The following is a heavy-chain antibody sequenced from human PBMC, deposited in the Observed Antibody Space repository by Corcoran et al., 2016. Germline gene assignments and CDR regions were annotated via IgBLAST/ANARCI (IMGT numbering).Heavy chain of an antibody. Sequence: QVQLQQWGAGLLKPSETLSLTCAVYGGSFSGYYWSWIRQPPGKGLEWIGEINHSGSTNYNPSLKSRVTISVDTSKNQFSLKLSSVTAADTAVDYCARGVYSSSSDYWGQGTLVTVSS. D-gene: IGHD6-6*01. CDR3: ARGVYSSSSDY. V-gene: IGHV4-34*01. CDR1: GGSFSGYY. J-gene: IGHJ4*02. CDR2: INHSGST.